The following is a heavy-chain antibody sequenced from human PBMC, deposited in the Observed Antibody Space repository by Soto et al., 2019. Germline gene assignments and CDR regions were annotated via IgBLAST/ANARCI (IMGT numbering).Heavy chain of an antibody. Sequence: PSETLSLTCTVSGGSINIYYWSWIRQPPGKGLEWIGYFYYSGSTNYNPSLKSRVTISVDTSKNQFSLKLSSVTAADTAVYYCAREFSTVTNYGMDVWGQGTTVTVSS. CDR1: GGSINIYY. CDR2: FYYSGST. D-gene: IGHD4-17*01. V-gene: IGHV4-59*01. J-gene: IGHJ6*02. CDR3: AREFSTVTNYGMDV.